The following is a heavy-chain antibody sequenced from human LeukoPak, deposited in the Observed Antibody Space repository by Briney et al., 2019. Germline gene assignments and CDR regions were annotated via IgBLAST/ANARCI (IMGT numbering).Heavy chain of an antibody. CDR2: IYYSGST. V-gene: IGHV4-59*01. Sequence: SETLSLACTVSGGSISSYYWSWIRQPPGKGLEWIGYIYYSGSTNYNPSLKSRVTISVDTSKNQFSLKLSSVTAADTAVYYCASQAYYGSGSFDYWGQGTLVTVPS. J-gene: IGHJ4*02. CDR1: GGSISSYY. D-gene: IGHD3-10*01. CDR3: ASQAYYGSGSFDY.